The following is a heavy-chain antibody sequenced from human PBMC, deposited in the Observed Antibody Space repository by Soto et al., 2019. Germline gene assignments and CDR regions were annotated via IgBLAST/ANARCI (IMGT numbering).Heavy chain of an antibody. CDR3: ARGKGEHIVVVIATEFDY. Sequence: PSETLSLTCAVYGGSFSGYYWSWIRQPPGKGLEWIGEINHSGSTNYDPSLKSRVTISVDTSKNQFSLKLSSVTAADTAVYYCARGKGEHIVVVIATEFDYWGQGTLVTVSS. J-gene: IGHJ4*02. CDR1: GGSFSGYY. V-gene: IGHV4-34*01. CDR2: INHSGST. D-gene: IGHD2-21*01.